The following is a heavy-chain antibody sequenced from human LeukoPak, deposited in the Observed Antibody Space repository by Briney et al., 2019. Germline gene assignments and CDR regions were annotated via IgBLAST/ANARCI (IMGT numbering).Heavy chain of an antibody. CDR3: ARADWNYGWDY. J-gene: IGHJ4*02. V-gene: IGHV3-30*14. CDR2: ISSDGSNK. D-gene: IGHD1-7*01. Sequence: GGSLRLSCAAPGLSFSNYAMNWVRRAPGKGLEWVAVISSDGSNKFYADSVKGRFTVTRDNSKNTLYLQMNSLRAEDTAVYYCARADWNYGWDYWGQGTLVTVSS. CDR1: GLSFSNYA.